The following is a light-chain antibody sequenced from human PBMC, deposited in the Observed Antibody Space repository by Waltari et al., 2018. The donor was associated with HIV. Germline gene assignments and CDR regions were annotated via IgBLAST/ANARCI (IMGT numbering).Light chain of an antibody. Sequence: DIQMTQSPSSLSASVADRVTIPCLPSQDIGNHLGSFQQHPVQPHQRLIFGASSLHPGVPSRFSGSGSGTEFTLTISSLQPEDFATYYCLQHNNYPRTFGRGTKVEIK. CDR2: GAS. CDR3: LQHNNYPRT. V-gene: IGKV1-17*01. CDR1: QDIGNH. J-gene: IGKJ1*01.